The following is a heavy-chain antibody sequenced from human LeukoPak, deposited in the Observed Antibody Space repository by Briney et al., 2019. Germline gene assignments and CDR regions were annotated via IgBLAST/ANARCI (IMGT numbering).Heavy chain of an antibody. CDR2: INHSGST. CDR1: GGSFSGYY. D-gene: IGHD3-22*01. CDR3: ARGFSSGYHFADY. J-gene: IGHJ4*02. V-gene: IGHV4-34*01. Sequence: KPSETLSLTCAVDGGSFSGYYWSWIRQLPGKGLEWIGEINHSGSTNYNPSLKSRVTISVDTSKNQFSLKLSSVTAADTAVYYCARGFSSGYHFADYWGQGILVTVSS.